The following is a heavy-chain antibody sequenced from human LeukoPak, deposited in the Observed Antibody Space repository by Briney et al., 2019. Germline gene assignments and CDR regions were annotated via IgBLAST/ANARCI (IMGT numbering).Heavy chain of an antibody. J-gene: IGHJ5*02. V-gene: IGHV4-34*01. CDR1: GGSFSGYY. Sequence: SETLSLTCAVYGGSFSGYYWRWIRLPPGKGLEWIGEINHSGSTNYNPSLKSRVTIPVDTSKNQFSLKLSSVTAADTAVYYCARGRSGSYSYPSRFDPWGQGTLVTVSS. CDR2: INHSGST. CDR3: ARGRSGSYSYPSRFDP. D-gene: IGHD3-10*01.